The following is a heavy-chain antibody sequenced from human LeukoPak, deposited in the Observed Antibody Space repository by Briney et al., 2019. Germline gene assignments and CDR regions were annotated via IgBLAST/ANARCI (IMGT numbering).Heavy chain of an antibody. J-gene: IGHJ4*02. D-gene: IGHD4-11*01. V-gene: IGHV3-23*01. CDR1: GFTFSNYA. Sequence: GGSLRLSCAASGFTFSNYAMSWVRQSPGKGLEWVSTISARGGSTYYADSVRGRFTISRDNSKNTLYLQMNSLSAEDTAVYYCARNGPRMTTITCFDYWGQGILVTVSS. CDR3: ARNGPRMTTITCFDY. CDR2: ISARGGST.